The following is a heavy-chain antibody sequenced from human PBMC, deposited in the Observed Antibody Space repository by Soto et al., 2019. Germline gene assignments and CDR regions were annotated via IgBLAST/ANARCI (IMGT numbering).Heavy chain of an antibody. J-gene: IGHJ4*02. V-gene: IGHV3-23*01. CDR2: ISGSGGST. CDR1: GFTFSSYA. Sequence: PGGSLRLSCAASGFTFSSYAMSWVRPAPGKGLEWVSAISGSGGSTYYADSVKGRFTISRDNSKNTLYLQMNSLRAEDTAVYYCAKVGIVVVPAGHFDYWGQGTLVTVSS. CDR3: AKVGIVVVPAGHFDY. D-gene: IGHD2-2*01.